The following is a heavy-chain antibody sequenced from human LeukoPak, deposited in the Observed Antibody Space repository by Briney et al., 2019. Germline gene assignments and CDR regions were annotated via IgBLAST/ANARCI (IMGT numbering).Heavy chain of an antibody. CDR1: GYTFTGYY. CDR3: ARGGIRYCSSTSCPQAHY. V-gene: IGHV1-2*02. D-gene: IGHD2-2*01. CDR2: INPNSGGT. Sequence: ASVKVSCKASGYTFTGYYMHWVRQAPGQGLEWMGWINPNSGGTNYAQKFQGRVTMTRDTSISTAYMELSRLRSDDTAVYYCARGGIRYCSSTSCPQAHYWGQGTLVTVSS. J-gene: IGHJ4*02.